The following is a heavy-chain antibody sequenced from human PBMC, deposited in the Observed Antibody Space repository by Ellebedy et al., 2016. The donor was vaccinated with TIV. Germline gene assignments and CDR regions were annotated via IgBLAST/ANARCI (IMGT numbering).Heavy chain of an antibody. CDR3: VRHPTLWTLDY. CDR2: GYCIGST. D-gene: IGHD2-21*01. Sequence: MPSETLSLTCTVSGGSITSGSYYWAWIRQPPGKGLEWVGNGYCIGSTNYNPSLKRRFTISVDTSKNHFSLKLTSVTAADTAVYYCVRHPTLWTLDYWGQGAQVTVSS. CDR1: GGSITSGSYY. J-gene: IGHJ4*02. V-gene: IGHV4-39*01.